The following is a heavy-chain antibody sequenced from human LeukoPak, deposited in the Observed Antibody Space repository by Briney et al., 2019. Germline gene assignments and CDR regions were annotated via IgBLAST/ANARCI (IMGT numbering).Heavy chain of an antibody. CDR3: ARDDSGAAALDY. Sequence: PSETLSLTCTVSGYSISSGYKWGWIRQPPGKGLEWIGSMYYSGSTYYNPSLKSRVTISVDRSKNQFSLKLSSVTAADTAFYYCARDDSGAAALDYWGQGTLVTVS. V-gene: IGHV4-38-2*02. CDR2: MYYSGST. D-gene: IGHD6-13*01. J-gene: IGHJ4*02. CDR1: GYSISSGYK.